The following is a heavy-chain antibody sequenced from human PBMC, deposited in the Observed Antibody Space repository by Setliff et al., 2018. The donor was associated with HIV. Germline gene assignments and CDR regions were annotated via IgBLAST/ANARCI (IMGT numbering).Heavy chain of an antibody. CDR1: GFTFTTYA. Sequence: SLRLSCAASGFTFTTYAMHWVRQAPGRGLEWVAVISIYDGSEKYYADSVKGRFTISRDNSKNMLYLEMNSLRAEDTAIYYCARDVTVRLSVEYYFDYWGQGTLVTVSS. CDR3: ARDVTVRLSVEYYFDY. CDR2: ISIYDGSEK. D-gene: IGHD2-15*01. V-gene: IGHV3-30*04. J-gene: IGHJ4*02.